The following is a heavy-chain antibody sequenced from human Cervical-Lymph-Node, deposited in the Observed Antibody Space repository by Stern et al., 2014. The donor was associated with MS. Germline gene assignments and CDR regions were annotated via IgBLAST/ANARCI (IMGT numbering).Heavy chain of an antibody. CDR3: ARTRLDIFDF. CDR2: INPNSGDT. CDR1: GYTFTGYY. V-gene: IGHV1-2*06. J-gene: IGHJ4*02. Sequence: QVQLGQSGAEVKKPGASVKVSCKASGYTFTGYYIHWVRQAPGQGLEWMGRINPNSGDTNFAQKFQGRVTMTTDTSITTAYMDLSRLRSADTAVYYCARTRLDIFDFWGQGTLVTVSS. D-gene: IGHD6-19*01.